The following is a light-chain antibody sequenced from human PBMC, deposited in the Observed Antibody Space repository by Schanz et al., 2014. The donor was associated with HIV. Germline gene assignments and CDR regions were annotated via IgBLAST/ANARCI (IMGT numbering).Light chain of an antibody. CDR3: LSYDSSLSGPYV. Sequence: QSVLTQPPSASGTPGQRVTISCSGSSSDIGSNYVYWYQQLPGTAPKLLIYRDSQRPSGVPDRFSGSKSGTSASLAISGLRSEDEADYYCLSYDSSLSGPYVFGTGTKLTVL. CDR2: RDS. V-gene: IGLV1-47*01. CDR1: SSDIGSNY. J-gene: IGLJ1*01.